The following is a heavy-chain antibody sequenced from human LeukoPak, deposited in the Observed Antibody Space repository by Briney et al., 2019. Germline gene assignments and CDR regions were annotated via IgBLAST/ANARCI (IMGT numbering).Heavy chain of an antibody. Sequence: HPGGSLRLSCAASGFTFSSYAMSWVRQAPGKGLEWVSAISGSGGSTYYADSVKGRFTISRDNSKNTLYLQMNSLRAEDTAVYYCAKDQTYVLRFLEWLLSPDYWGQGTLVTVSS. CDR3: AKDQTYVLRFLEWLLSPDY. J-gene: IGHJ4*02. CDR2: ISGSGGST. D-gene: IGHD3-3*01. CDR1: GFTFSSYA. V-gene: IGHV3-23*01.